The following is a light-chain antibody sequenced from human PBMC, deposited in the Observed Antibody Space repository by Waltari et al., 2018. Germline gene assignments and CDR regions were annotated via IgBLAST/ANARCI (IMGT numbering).Light chain of an antibody. J-gene: IGKJ2*01. Sequence: DIVMTQSPDSLAVSLGERATINCKSSQSVLYSVNNTNYLAWYQQKPGQPPKLLIYWASARESGVPDRFSGSGSGTDFTLTITSLQAEDVAVYYCQQYYSIPFTFGQGTKVEIK. CDR3: QQYYSIPFT. CDR2: WAS. CDR1: QSVLYSVNNTNY. V-gene: IGKV4-1*01.